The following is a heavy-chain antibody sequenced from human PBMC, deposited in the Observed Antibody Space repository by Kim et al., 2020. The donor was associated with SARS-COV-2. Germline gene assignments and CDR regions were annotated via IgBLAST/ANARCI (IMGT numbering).Heavy chain of an antibody. V-gene: IGHV3-30*02. CDR3: AKSDYYYGMDV. Sequence: YYADSLKGRLTNSRDNSKNTLYLQMNSPRAEDTAVYYCAKSDYYYGMDVWGQGTTVTVSS. J-gene: IGHJ6*02.